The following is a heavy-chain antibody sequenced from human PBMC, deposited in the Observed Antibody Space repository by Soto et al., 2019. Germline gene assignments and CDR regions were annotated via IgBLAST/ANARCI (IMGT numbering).Heavy chain of an antibody. Sequence: QVQLQESGPGLGKPSQTLSLTCTVSGGSINRGGYYWTWIRQHPGKGLEWIGSVYYSGSTNYNPSLKSRVTISVDTSKNQFSLKLSSVSAADTAVYYCARGAGGNFYFDYWGQGTLVTLSS. D-gene: IGHD2-21*02. J-gene: IGHJ4*02. CDR2: VYYSGST. CDR1: GGSINRGGYY. CDR3: ARGAGGNFYFDY. V-gene: IGHV4-31*03.